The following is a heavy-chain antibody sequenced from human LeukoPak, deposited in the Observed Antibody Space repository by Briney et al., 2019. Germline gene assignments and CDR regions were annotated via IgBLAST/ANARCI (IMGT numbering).Heavy chain of an antibody. V-gene: IGHV3-30*02. CDR1: GFTFSSYG. Sequence: GGSLRLSCAASGFTFSSYGMHWVRQAPGKGLEWVAFIRYDGSNKYYADSVKGRFTISRDNSKNTLYLQMNSLRAEDTAVYYCAKSLRLLGIDYWGQGTLVTVSS. CDR3: AKSLRLLGIDY. D-gene: IGHD2-15*01. CDR2: IRYDGSNK. J-gene: IGHJ4*02.